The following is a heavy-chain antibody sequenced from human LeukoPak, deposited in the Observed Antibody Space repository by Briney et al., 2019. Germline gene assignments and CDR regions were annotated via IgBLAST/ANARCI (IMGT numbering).Heavy chain of an antibody. J-gene: IGHJ4*02. V-gene: IGHV3-53*01. CDR2: IYSGGST. CDR3: ASTPPRYLGYFDY. Sequence: GGSLRLSCAASGFTVSYNYMSWVRQAPGKGLEWVSVIYSGGSTYYAGSVEGRFTISRDNSKNTLYFQMNSLRAEDTAVYYCASTPPRYLGYFDYWGQGTLVTVSS. CDR1: GFTVSYNY. D-gene: IGHD3-9*01.